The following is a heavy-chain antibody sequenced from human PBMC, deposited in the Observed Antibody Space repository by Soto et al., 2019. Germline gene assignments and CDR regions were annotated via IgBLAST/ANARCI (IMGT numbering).Heavy chain of an antibody. CDR1: GFIFSDYW. Sequence: GGSLRFSCAASGFIFSDYWMTWVRQAPGKGLESVARINQDGSEMYYVDSVKGRFIISRDDAKNSLFLQMNSLRAEDTAVYFCARGDIHSGDRWGQGTLVTVSS. CDR2: INQDGSEM. D-gene: IGHD3-9*01. CDR3: ARGDIHSGDR. V-gene: IGHV3-7*01. J-gene: IGHJ5*02.